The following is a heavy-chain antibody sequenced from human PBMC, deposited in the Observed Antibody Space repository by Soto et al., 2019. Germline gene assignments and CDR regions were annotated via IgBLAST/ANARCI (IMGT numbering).Heavy chain of an antibody. CDR1: GGTFSSYT. J-gene: IGHJ4*02. Sequence: QVQLVQSGAEVKKPGSSMKVSCKASGGTFSSYTISWVRQAPGQGLEWMGRIIPILGIANYAQKFQGRVTITADKSTSTAYMELSSLRSEDTAVYYCASGPGYSKNFDYWGQGTLVTVSS. CDR2: IIPILGIA. CDR3: ASGPGYSKNFDY. D-gene: IGHD2-15*01. V-gene: IGHV1-69*02.